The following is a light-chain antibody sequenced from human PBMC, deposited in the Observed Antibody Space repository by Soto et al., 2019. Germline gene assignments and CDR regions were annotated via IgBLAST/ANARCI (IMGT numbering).Light chain of an antibody. Sequence: QSALTQPASVSGSPGQSITISCTGTSSDVGGYNYVSWYQQHPGKAPKLMIYDVSNRPSGVSNRFSGSKSGNTASLTISGLQAEDEDDYYCSSYTGSSIVVFGGGTKLTVL. CDR3: SSYTGSSIVV. CDR1: SSDVGGYNY. V-gene: IGLV2-14*01. J-gene: IGLJ2*01. CDR2: DVS.